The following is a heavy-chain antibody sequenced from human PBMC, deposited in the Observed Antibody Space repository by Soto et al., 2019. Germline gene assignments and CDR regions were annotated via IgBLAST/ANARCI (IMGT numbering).Heavy chain of an antibody. D-gene: IGHD2-8*02. J-gene: IGHJ4*02. CDR1: GGSIGSYY. CDR3: ARDKITGLFDY. CDR2: IYYSGST. V-gene: IGHV4-59*01. Sequence: SETLSLTCTVSGGSIGSYYWSWIRQPPGKGLEWIGYIYYSGSTNYNPSLKSRVTISVDTSKNQFSLKLSSVTAADTAVYYCARDKITGLFDYWGQGTLVTVSS.